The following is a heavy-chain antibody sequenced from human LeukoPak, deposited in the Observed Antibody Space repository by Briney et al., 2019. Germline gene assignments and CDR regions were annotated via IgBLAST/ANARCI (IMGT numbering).Heavy chain of an antibody. V-gene: IGHV3-66*01. Sequence: PGGSLRLSCAASGFAVSSNYMTWVRQAPGKGLEWVSIIYSGGSTYYTDSVKGRLTISRDNSKNTLYLQMNSLRAEDTAVYYCARGSDSSGYYPDFDYWGQGTLVTVSS. CDR1: GFAVSSNY. D-gene: IGHD3-22*01. CDR2: IYSGGST. J-gene: IGHJ4*02. CDR3: ARGSDSSGYYPDFDY.